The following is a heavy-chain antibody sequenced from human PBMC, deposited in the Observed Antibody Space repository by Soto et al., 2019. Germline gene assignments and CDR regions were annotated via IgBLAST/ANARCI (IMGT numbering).Heavy chain of an antibody. CDR2: ISSSGSTI. CDR1: GFTFSDYY. Sequence: GWSLRLSCAASGFTFSDYYMSWVRQASGKGLEWVSYISSSGSTICYADSVKGRFTISRDNAKNSLYLQMNRLRAEDTSVYYCAREKASDYGSGNYYNRDYWGQGTMVT. CDR3: AREKASDYGSGNYYNRDY. D-gene: IGHD3-10*01. V-gene: IGHV3-11*01. J-gene: IGHJ4*02.